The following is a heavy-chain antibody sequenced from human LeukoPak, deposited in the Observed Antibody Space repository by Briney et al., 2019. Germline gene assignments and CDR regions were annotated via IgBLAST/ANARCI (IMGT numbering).Heavy chain of an antibody. CDR1: GFTFSSYS. CDR3: AKSLGIVVVTANFDS. D-gene: IGHD2-21*02. CDR2: LSGSGGRI. J-gene: IGHJ4*02. Sequence: SGGSLRLSCAASGFTFSSYSMNWVRQAPGKGLEWVAALSGSGGRIYYADSVKGRFTISRDNSKNTLYLQMSSLRAEDTAVYYCAKSLGIVVVTANFDSWGQGTLVSVSS. V-gene: IGHV3-23*01.